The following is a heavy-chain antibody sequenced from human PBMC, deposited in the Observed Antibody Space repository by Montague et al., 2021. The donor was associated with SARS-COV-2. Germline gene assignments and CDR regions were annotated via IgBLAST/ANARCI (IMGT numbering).Heavy chain of an antibody. V-gene: IGHV4-59*01. Sequence: SETLSLTCTVSGSSISSCYWSWIRQPPGKGLEWIGYIYYSGSTNYNPSLKSRVTISVDTSKNQFSLKLSSVTAADTAVYYCASQVPDFWSGIDCWGQGTLVTVSS. J-gene: IGHJ4*02. D-gene: IGHD3-3*01. CDR3: ASQVPDFWSGIDC. CDR2: IYYSGST. CDR1: GSSISSCY.